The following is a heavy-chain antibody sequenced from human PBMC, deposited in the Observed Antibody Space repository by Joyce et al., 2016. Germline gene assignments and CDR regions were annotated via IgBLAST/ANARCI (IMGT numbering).Heavy chain of an antibody. CDR2: INNSGVT. CDR1: GGPFRGFF. V-gene: IGHV4-34*01. J-gene: IGHJ4*02. D-gene: IGHD6-19*01. CDR3: ARSQWLAPLMY. Sequence: QVQLQQWGAALLKPSETLSLTCAVSGGPFRGFFWTWVRQAPGKGLAWIGGINNSGVTNYNPSLKTRVTFSVDTSKNQFSLKLTSLSAADTAVYYCARSQWLAPLMYWGQGTPVTVSS.